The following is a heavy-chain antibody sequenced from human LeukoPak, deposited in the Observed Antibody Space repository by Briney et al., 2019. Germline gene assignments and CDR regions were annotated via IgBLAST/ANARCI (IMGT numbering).Heavy chain of an antibody. CDR2: ISYDGSNK. J-gene: IGHJ6*04. V-gene: IGHV3-30*18. CDR3: AKGWLWFGGLLSPSYYYGMDV. Sequence: GGSLRLSCAASGFTFSSYGMHWVRQAPGKGLEWVAVISYDGSNKYYADSVKGRFTISRDNSTNTLYLQMNSLRAEDTAVYYCAKGWLWFGGLLSPSYYYGMDVWGKGTTVTVSS. CDR1: GFTFSSYG. D-gene: IGHD3-10*01.